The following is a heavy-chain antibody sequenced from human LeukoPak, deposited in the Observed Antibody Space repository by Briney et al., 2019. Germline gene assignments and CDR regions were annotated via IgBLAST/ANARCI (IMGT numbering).Heavy chain of an antibody. D-gene: IGHD6-19*01. CDR3: ARFGLGKRIEVAGIPFDI. CDR1: GYTFTSSA. V-gene: IGHV1-18*01. J-gene: IGHJ3*02. Sequence: ASVKVSCKASGYTFTSSAISWVRQAPGQGLEWMGWISAYNGNTNYAQKLQGRVTMTTDTSTNTAYMELRSLRSADTAVYYCARFGLGKRIEVAGIPFDIWGQGTMVTVSS. CDR2: ISAYNGNT.